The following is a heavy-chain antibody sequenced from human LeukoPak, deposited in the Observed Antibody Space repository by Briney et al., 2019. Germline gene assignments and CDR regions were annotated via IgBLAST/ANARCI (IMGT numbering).Heavy chain of an antibody. Sequence: PSQTLSLTCTVSGGSISSGDYYWSWIRQPPGKGLEWIGYIYYSGSTYYNPSLKSRVTISVDRSKNQFSLKLSSVTAADTAVYYCARVPAHYDFWSGYSARDAFDIWGQGTMVTVSS. CDR2: IYYSGST. J-gene: IGHJ3*02. CDR1: GGSISSGDYY. D-gene: IGHD3-3*01. CDR3: ARVPAHYDFWSGYSARDAFDI. V-gene: IGHV4-30-4*01.